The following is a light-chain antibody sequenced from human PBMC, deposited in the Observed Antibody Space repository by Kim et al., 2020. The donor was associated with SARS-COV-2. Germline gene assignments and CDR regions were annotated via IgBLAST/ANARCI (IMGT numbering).Light chain of an antibody. CDR2: GRN. V-gene: IGLV3-19*01. CDR1: SLRSYY. CDR3: QSRDSSGNVV. Sequence: SSELTQDPAVSVALGQTVRITCQGDSLRSYYATWYQQKPRQAPVLVIYGRNNRPSGIPDRFSGSTSGNTASLTISGAQAEDEADFYCQSRDSSGNVVFGGGTKVTVL. J-gene: IGLJ2*01.